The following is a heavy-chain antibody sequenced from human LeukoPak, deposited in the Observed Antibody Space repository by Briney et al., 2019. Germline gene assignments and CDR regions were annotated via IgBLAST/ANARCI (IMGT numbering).Heavy chain of an antibody. J-gene: IGHJ5*02. CDR1: GFTFSSYS. V-gene: IGHV3-21*01. CDR3: ARAGYYGLGGFDP. CDR2: ISSSSSYI. Sequence: GGSLRLSCAASGFTFSSYSMNWVRQAPGKGLEWVSSISSSSSYIYYADSVKGRFTISRDNAKNSLYLQMNSLRAEDTAVYYCARAGYYGLGGFDPWGQGTLVTVSS. D-gene: IGHD3-10*01.